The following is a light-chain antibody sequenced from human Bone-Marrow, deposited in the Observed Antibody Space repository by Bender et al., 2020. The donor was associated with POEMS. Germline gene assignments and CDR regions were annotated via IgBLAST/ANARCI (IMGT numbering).Light chain of an antibody. CDR1: SSNIGNHG. CDR2: YDD. CDR3: SALYDSLSSWV. V-gene: IGLV1-36*01. J-gene: IGLJ2*01. Sequence: QSVVTQPPSLSEAPRQRVTISCSGSSSNIGNHGVNWYQQLPGEAPKLPIYYDDLLTPGVSDRFSASTSGPSASLAISALQSADGALYYCSALYDSLSSWVFGGGTKLTVL.